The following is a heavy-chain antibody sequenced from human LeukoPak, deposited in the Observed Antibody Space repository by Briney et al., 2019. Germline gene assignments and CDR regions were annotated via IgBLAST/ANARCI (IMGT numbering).Heavy chain of an antibody. J-gene: IGHJ4*02. Sequence: GASVKVSCKASGYIFTDFYMHWVRQAPGQGLEWMGRLNPHSGGTTYAQKFQGRVTMTRDTSINTAYMDLSRLTFDDTAVYYCARGSLWFAEERAPGGSNWGQGTLVTVSS. CDR3: ARGSLWFAEERAPGGSN. V-gene: IGHV1-2*06. CDR1: GYIFTDFY. CDR2: LNPHSGGT. D-gene: IGHD3-10*01.